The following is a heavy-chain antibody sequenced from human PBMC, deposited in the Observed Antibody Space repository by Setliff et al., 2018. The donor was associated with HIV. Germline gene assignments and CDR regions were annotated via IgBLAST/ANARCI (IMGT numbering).Heavy chain of an antibody. D-gene: IGHD6-19*01. CDR3: ARSISSGWYYGYFDY. V-gene: IGHV4-4*09. J-gene: IGHJ4*02. Sequence: PSETLSLTCTVSGSSISSFYWNWIRQTPGKGLEWLGYIYDSGATKYNPSLKSRVTISLDTSKSQFSLRLTSVTAADTAVYFCARSISSGWYYGYFDYWGQGTLVTVSS. CDR2: IYDSGAT. CDR1: GSSISSFY.